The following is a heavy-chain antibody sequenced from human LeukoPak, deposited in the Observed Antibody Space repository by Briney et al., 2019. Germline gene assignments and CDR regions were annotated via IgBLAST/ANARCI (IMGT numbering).Heavy chain of an antibody. Sequence: PGGSLRLSCAASGFTFSSYSMNWVRQAPGKGLEWVSSISSSSSYIYYADSVKGRFTISRDNAKNSLYLQMNSLRAEDTAVYYCAKTRSAVRYVSMGVWGQGNTVTVSS. J-gene: IGHJ6*02. CDR1: GFTFSSYS. D-gene: IGHD3-16*01. V-gene: IGHV3-21*01. CDR2: ISSSSSYI. CDR3: AKTRSAVRYVSMGV.